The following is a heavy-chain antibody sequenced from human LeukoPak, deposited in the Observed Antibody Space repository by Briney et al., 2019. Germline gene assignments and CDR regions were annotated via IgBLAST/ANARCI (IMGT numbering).Heavy chain of an antibody. CDR3: ARGYRVVGATRPLYYFDY. J-gene: IGHJ4*02. V-gene: IGHV4-34*01. D-gene: IGHD1-26*01. Sequence: SETLSLTCAVYGESFSGYYWTWIRQPPGKGLEWIVEINHSGSTNYNPSLKSRVTISLDTSKNQFSLRLSSVTAADTAMYYCARGYRVVGATRPLYYFDYWGQGTLVTVSS. CDR1: GESFSGYY. CDR2: INHSGST.